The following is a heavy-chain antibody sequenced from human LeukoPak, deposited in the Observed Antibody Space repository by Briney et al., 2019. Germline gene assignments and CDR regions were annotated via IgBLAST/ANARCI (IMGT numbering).Heavy chain of an antibody. CDR3: TRGPSGSPNWSDP. Sequence: PGGSLRLSCAASGFTFSNCAMGWVRQAPGKGLEWVSVINSGGDAYYADSVKGRFTIPRDNSKNTLYLQMNTLRAEDTAVYYCTRGPSGSPNWSDPWGQGTLVIVSS. CDR1: GFTFSNCA. CDR2: INSGGDA. V-gene: IGHV3-53*01. D-gene: IGHD6-25*01. J-gene: IGHJ5*01.